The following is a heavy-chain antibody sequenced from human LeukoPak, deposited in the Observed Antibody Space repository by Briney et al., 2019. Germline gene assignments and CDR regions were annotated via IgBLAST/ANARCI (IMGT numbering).Heavy chain of an antibody. D-gene: IGHD2-8*01. CDR1: GFTLSTYW. CDR3: ARDRLTNDAFDI. Sequence: GGSLRLSCAASGFTLSTYWMHWVRQAPGKGLVWVSRINSDGSGTSDADFVKGRFAISRDNSKNTLYLQMNSLRAEDTAMYYCARDRLTNDAFDIWGQGTMVTVSS. CDR2: INSDGSGT. J-gene: IGHJ3*02. V-gene: IGHV3-74*01.